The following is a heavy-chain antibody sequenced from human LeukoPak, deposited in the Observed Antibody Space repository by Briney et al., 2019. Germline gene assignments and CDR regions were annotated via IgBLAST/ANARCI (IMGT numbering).Heavy chain of an antibody. CDR2: ISGSGGST. Sequence: TGGSLRLYCAASGFTFSSYAMSWVRQAPGKGLEWVSAISGSGGSTYYADSVKGRFTISRDNSKNTLYLQMNSLRAEDTAVYYCAKGSGIQLWLGFDYWGQGTLVTVSS. D-gene: IGHD5-18*01. J-gene: IGHJ4*02. CDR1: GFTFSSYA. V-gene: IGHV3-23*01. CDR3: AKGSGIQLWLGFDY.